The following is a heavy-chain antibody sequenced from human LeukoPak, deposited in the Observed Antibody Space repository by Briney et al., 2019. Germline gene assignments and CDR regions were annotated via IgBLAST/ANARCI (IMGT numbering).Heavy chain of an antibody. J-gene: IGHJ4*02. CDR1: GGSFSAYY. Sequence: SETLSLTCAVYGGSFSAYYWSWIRQPPGKGPEWIGEINHSGSTNYNPSLKSRVAISVDTSRNQFSPRLSSVTAADTAVYYCARGQRITMTDWGQGTLVTVSS. D-gene: IGHD3-22*01. CDR3: ARGQRITMTD. V-gene: IGHV4-34*01. CDR2: INHSGST.